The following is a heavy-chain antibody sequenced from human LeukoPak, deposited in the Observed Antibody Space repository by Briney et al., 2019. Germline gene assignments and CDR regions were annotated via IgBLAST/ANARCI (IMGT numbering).Heavy chain of an antibody. CDR3: ARHYDFWSGYYPFDY. D-gene: IGHD3-3*01. CDR2: IYHSGST. CDR1: GYSISSGYY. V-gene: IGHV4-38-2*01. Sequence: PSGTLSLTCAVSGYSISSGYYWGWIRQPPGKGLEWIGSIYHSGSTYYNPSLKSRVTISVDTSKNQFSLKLSSVTAADTAVYYCARHYDFWSGYYPFDYWGQGTLVTVSS. J-gene: IGHJ4*02.